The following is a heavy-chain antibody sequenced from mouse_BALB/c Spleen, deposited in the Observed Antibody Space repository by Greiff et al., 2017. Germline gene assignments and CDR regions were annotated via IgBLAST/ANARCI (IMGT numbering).Heavy chain of an antibody. V-gene: IGHV2-6-7*01. D-gene: IGHD2-3*01. CDR1: GFSLTGYG. J-gene: IGHJ4*01. CDR3: AREVDGYSLYAMDY. Sequence: VMLVESGPGLVAPAQSLSITCTVSGFSLTGYGVNWVRQPPGKGLEWLGMIWGDGSTDYNSAPKSRLSISKDNSKSQVFLKMNRLQTDDTAIYSSAREVDGYSLYAMDYWGQGTSVTVSS. CDR2: IWGDGST.